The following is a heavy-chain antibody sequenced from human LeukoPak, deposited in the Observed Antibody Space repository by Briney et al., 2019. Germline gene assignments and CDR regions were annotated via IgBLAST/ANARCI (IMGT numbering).Heavy chain of an antibody. D-gene: IGHD4-11*01. V-gene: IGHV4-59*01. J-gene: IGHJ6*03. CDR2: IYYSGST. CDR3: ARATVNPLLDYYYMDV. Sequence: SETLSLTCTVSGGSISSYYWSWIRQPPGKGLEWIGYIYYSGSTNYNPSLKSRVTISVDTSKNQFSLKLSSVTAADTAVYYCARATVNPLLDYYYMDVWGKGTTVTVSS. CDR1: GGSISSYY.